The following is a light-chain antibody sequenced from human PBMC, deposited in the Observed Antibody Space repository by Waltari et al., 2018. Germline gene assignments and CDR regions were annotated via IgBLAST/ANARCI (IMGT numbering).Light chain of an antibody. V-gene: IGKV1-39*01. CDR3: QQSYTAPFT. CDR1: RDISGY. Sequence: DIQMTQSPSSLSASAGDRITITCRASRDISGYLDWYQQKPGKPPNLLIYVASTLQSGVSSRFSGSGSGSDFTLTISSLQPEDFATYYCQQSYTAPFTFGPGTQVDI. CDR2: VAS. J-gene: IGKJ3*01.